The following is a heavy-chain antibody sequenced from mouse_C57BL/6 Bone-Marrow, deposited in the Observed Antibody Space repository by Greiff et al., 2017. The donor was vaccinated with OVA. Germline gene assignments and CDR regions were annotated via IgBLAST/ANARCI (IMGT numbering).Heavy chain of an antibody. Sequence: QVQLQQPGAELVKPGASVKLSCKASGYTFTSYWMHWVKQRPGQGLEWIGMIHPNSGSTNYNEKFKSKATLTVDKSSSTAYMQLSSLTSEDSAVYYCARERRQLRLRFDYWGQGTTLTVSS. CDR1: GYTFTSYW. J-gene: IGHJ2*01. CDR2: IHPNSGST. CDR3: ARERRQLRLRFDY. V-gene: IGHV1-64*01. D-gene: IGHD3-2*02.